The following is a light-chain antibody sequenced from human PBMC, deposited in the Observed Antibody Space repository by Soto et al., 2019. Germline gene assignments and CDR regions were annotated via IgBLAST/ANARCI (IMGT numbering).Light chain of an antibody. CDR1: EDIRSW. CDR2: AAS. V-gene: IGKV1-12*01. Sequence: EIQLTQSPSSLSASVGDSVTITCRASEDIRSWLGWYQQKPGEAPKLLIFAASSLPSGVQSRFSGSGFVTHFTLTITDLQPEDFATSYCQQANNFPPWTFGQGTKVEVK. CDR3: QQANNFPPWT. J-gene: IGKJ1*01.